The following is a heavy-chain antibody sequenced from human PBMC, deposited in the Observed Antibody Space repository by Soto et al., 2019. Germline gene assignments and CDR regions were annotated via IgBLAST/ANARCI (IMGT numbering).Heavy chain of an antibody. CDR1: GFTFSSYE. J-gene: IGHJ4*02. V-gene: IGHV3-48*03. CDR2: ISSSGSTI. CDR3: PKAVKTRYFDY. Sequence: EVQLVESGGGLVQPGGSLRLSCGASGFTFSSYEMNWVRQAPGKGLEWVSYISSSGSTIYYADSVKGRFTISRDNANNSVYLQMNSLTADDTAAYYWPKAVKTRYFDYCGQGTLVTVSS.